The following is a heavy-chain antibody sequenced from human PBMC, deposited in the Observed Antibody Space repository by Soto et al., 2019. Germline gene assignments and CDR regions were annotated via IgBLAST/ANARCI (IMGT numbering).Heavy chain of an antibody. Sequence: GGSLRLSCAVSGFTFGTYGMSWVRQAPGKGLEWVSAISGSGGSTYYADSVKGRFTLSRDNSKNTLYLQMNSLRAEDTAVYYCALSLLPGSRYYCCQRPLVTVSS. CDR1: GFTFGTYG. J-gene: IGHJ4*02. CDR2: ISGSGGST. D-gene: IGHD3-16*02. CDR3: ALSLLPGSRYY. V-gene: IGHV3-23*01.